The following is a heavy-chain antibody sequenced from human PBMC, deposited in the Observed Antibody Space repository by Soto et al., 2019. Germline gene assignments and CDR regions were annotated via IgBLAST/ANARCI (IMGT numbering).Heavy chain of an antibody. J-gene: IGHJ4*02. CDR3: ARDQTVAGTFDY. V-gene: IGHV4-31*03. D-gene: IGHD6-19*01. Sequence: QVQLQESSAGLVKPSQTLSLTCTVSGDSISSGGYYWSWIRQHPGKGLEWIGYIYYSGSTYYNPSLKSRVTISVDTSKNQFSLKLSSVTAADTAVYYCARDQTVAGTFDYWGQGTLVTVSS. CDR1: GDSISSGGYY. CDR2: IYYSGST.